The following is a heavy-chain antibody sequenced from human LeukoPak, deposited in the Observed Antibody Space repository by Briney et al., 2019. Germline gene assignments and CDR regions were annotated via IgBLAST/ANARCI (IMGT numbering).Heavy chain of an antibody. J-gene: IGHJ4*02. D-gene: IGHD6-13*01. CDR2: INHSGST. CDR1: GGSFSGYY. CDR3: ARISSSWILFDY. V-gene: IGHV4-34*01. Sequence: PSETLSLTCAVYGGSFSGYYWSWIRQPPGKGLEWIGEINHSGSTNYNPSLKSRVTISVDTSKNQFSLKLSSVTAADTAVYYCARISSSWILFDYWGQGTLVTVSS.